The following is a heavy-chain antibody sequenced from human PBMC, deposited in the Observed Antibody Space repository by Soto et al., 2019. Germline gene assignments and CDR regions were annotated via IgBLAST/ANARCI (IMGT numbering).Heavy chain of an antibody. CDR2: IKSKTDGGTT. J-gene: IGHJ4*02. CDR3: TTDAAGLVTFNY. Sequence: GGSLRLSCAASGFTFSNAWMSWVRQAPGKGLEWVGRIKSKTDGGTTDYAAPVKGRFTISRDDSKNTLYLQMNSLKTEDTAVYYCTTDAAGLVTFNYWGQGTLVTVSS. CDR1: GFTFSNAW. D-gene: IGHD3-16*01. V-gene: IGHV3-15*01.